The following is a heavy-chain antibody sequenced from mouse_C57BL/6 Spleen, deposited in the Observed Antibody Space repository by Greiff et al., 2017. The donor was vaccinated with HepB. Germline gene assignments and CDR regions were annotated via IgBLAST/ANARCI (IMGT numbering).Heavy chain of an antibody. CDR2: IWRGGST. Sequence: VQLKESGPGLVQPSQSLSITCTVSGFSLTSYGVHWVRQSPGKGLEWLGVIWRGGSTDYNAAFMSRLSITKDNSKSQVFFKMNSLQADDTAIYYCASHYGSSSGWYFDVWGTGTTVTVSS. CDR3: ASHYGSSSGWYFDV. D-gene: IGHD1-1*01. J-gene: IGHJ1*03. V-gene: IGHV2-5*01. CDR1: GFSLTSYG.